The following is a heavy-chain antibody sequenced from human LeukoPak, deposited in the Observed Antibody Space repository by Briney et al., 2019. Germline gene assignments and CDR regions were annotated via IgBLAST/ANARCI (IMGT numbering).Heavy chain of an antibody. CDR3: AGVSGYSSSFS. J-gene: IGHJ5*02. Sequence: KPSETLSLTCTVSGGSISSSSYYWGWIRQPPGKGLEWIGSIYYSGSTYYNPSLKSRVTISVDTSKNQFSLKLSSVTAADTAVYYCAGVSGYSSSFSWGQGTLVTVSS. V-gene: IGHV4-39*01. D-gene: IGHD6-13*01. CDR2: IYYSGST. CDR1: GGSISSSSYY.